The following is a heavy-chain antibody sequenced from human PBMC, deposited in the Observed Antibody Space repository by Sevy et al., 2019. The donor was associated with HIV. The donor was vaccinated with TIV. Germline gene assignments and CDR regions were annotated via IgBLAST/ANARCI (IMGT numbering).Heavy chain of an antibody. D-gene: IGHD3-3*01. CDR2: INHSGST. V-gene: IGHV4-34*01. J-gene: IGHJ6*02. Sequence: SETLSLTCAVYGGSFSGYYWSWIRQPPGKGLEWIGEINHSGSTNYNPSLKSRVTISVDTSKNQFSLKLSSVTAADTAVYYCARRRRRFLVPGWYYYGMDVWGQGTTVTVSS. CDR3: ARRRRRFLVPGWYYYGMDV. CDR1: GGSFSGYY.